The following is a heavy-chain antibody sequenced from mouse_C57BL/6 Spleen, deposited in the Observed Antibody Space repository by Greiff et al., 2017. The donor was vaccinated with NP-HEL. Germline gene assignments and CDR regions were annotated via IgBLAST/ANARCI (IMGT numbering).Heavy chain of an antibody. Sequence: QVQLQQPGAELVMPGASVKLSCKASGYTFTSYWMHWVKQRPGQGLEWIGEIDPSDSYTNYNQKFKGKSTLTVDKSSSTAYMQLSSLTSEDSAVDYCAKITGTPWYFDVWGTGTTVTGSS. CDR3: AKITGTPWYFDV. CDR2: IDPSDSYT. D-gene: IGHD4-1*01. V-gene: IGHV1-69*01. J-gene: IGHJ1*03. CDR1: GYTFTSYW.